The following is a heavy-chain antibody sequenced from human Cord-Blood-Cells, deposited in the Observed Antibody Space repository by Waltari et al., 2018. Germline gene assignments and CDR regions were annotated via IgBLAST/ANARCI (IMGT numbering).Heavy chain of an antibody. CDR2: IYYSEST. Sequence: QLHLQASGPGLVKPSETLSLTCTVSGGSISSSSHYWGWIRQHPGKGLEWIGGIYYSESTNYNPSLKSRVTISVDTSKNQFSLKLSSVTAADTAVYYCARLPWGDGYEGYWGQGTLVTVSS. CDR1: GGSISSSSHY. D-gene: IGHD5-12*01. J-gene: IGHJ4*02. CDR3: ARLPWGDGYEGY. V-gene: IGHV4-39*01.